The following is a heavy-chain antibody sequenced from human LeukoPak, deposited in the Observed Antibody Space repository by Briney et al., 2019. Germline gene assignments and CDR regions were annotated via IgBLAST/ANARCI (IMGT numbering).Heavy chain of an antibody. J-gene: IGHJ4*02. CDR1: GGTFISYA. Sequence: GASVKVSCKASGGTFISYAISWVRQAPGQGLEWMGGIIPIFGTANYAQKFQGRVTITADESTSTAYMELSSLRSEDTAVYYCARDVLDYGDYAGYFDYWGQGTLVTVSS. V-gene: IGHV1-69*13. D-gene: IGHD4-17*01. CDR2: IIPIFGTA. CDR3: ARDVLDYGDYAGYFDY.